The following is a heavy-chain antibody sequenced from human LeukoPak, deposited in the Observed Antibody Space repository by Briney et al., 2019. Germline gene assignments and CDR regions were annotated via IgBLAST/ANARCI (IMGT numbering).Heavy chain of an antibody. CDR3: ARDISHHDNWYFDL. D-gene: IGHD2-15*01. CDR1: GGSISSYY. Sequence: SETLSLTCTVSGGSISSYYWSWIRQPPGKGLEWIGYIYTSGTTKYTPSLKSRVSISVDTSKNQLSLRLSSVTAADTAVYYCARDISHHDNWYFDLWGRGTLVTVSS. V-gene: IGHV4-4*09. CDR2: IYTSGTT. J-gene: IGHJ2*01.